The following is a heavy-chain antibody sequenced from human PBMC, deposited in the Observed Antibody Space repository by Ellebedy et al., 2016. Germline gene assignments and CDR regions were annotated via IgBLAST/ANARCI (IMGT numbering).Heavy chain of an antibody. CDR1: GFTFSSYG. Sequence: GGSLRLSCAASGFTFSSYGMHWVRQAPGKGLEWVAVIWYDGSNKYYADSVKGRFTISRDNSKNTLYLQMNSLRAEDTAVYYCARDWNDYGMDVWGQGTTVTVSS. CDR3: ARDWNDYGMDV. J-gene: IGHJ6*02. V-gene: IGHV3-33*08. D-gene: IGHD1-1*01. CDR2: IWYDGSNK.